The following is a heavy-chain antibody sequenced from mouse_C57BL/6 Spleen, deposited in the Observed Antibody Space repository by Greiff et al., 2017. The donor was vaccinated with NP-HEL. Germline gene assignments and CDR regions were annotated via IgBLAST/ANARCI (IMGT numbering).Heavy chain of an antibody. CDR3: ARRGNYSGSSLDY. J-gene: IGHJ2*01. Sequence: QVQLQQPGAELVMPGASVKLSCKASGYTFTSYWMHWVKQRPGQGLEWIGEIDPSDSYTNYNQKFKGKATLTVDKSSSTAYMQLSSLTSEDSAVYYCARRGNYSGSSLDYWGQGTTLTVSS. D-gene: IGHD1-1*01. V-gene: IGHV1-69*01. CDR1: GYTFTSYW. CDR2: IDPSDSYT.